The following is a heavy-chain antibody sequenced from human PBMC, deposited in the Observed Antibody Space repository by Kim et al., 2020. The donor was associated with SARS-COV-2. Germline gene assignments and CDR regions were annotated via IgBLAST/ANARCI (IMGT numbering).Heavy chain of an antibody. CDR3: ARDYTTRDSSAWYDAFDI. CDR1: GFTFSSYW. J-gene: IGHJ3*02. V-gene: IGHV3-7*01. CDR2: IKQDGSVT. D-gene: IGHD6-13*01. Sequence: GGSLRLSCAASGFTFSSYWMTWVRQAPGKGLEWVANIKQDGSVTHYVDSVKGRFTISRDNAKNSLYLQMNSLRAEDTAVYFCARDYTTRDSSAWYDAFDIWGEGPMVTVSS.